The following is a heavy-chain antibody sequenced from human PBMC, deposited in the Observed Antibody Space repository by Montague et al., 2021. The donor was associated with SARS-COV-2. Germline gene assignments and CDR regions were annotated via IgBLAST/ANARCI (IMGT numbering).Heavy chain of an antibody. CDR3: ARVGRGSSWYEVAFDI. CDR1: GGSISRYS. V-gene: IGHV4-59*01. CDR2: IYNSGST. Sequence: ETLSLTGTVSGGSISRYSWTWIRQPPGKGLEWIGYIYNSGSTNYNPSLTSRVTISVDTSKNQFSLKLSSVAAADTAVYYCARVGRGSSWYEVAFDIWGQGTMVTVSS. D-gene: IGHD6-13*01. J-gene: IGHJ3*02.